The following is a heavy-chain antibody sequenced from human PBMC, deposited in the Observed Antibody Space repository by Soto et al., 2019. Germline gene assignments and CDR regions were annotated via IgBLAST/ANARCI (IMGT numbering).Heavy chain of an antibody. V-gene: IGHV1-69*02. CDR2: IIPILGIA. D-gene: IGHD2-15*01. J-gene: IGHJ4*02. CDR1: GGTFSSYT. CDR3: ATQAYCSGGSCYPDS. Sequence: QVQLVQSGAEVKKPGSSVKVSCKASGGTFSSYTISWVRQAPGQGLEWMGRIIPILGIANYAQKFQGRVTITADKSTSTAYMELSSLRSEDTAVYYCATQAYCSGGSCYPDSWGQGPLVTVSS.